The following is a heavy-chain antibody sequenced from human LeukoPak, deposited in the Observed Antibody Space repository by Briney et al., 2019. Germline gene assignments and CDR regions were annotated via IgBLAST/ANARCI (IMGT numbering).Heavy chain of an antibody. Sequence: PGGSLRLSCVGSGPNFGGYWMHWVRQVPGKGLVWVSRIDNDGRNTIYGDSVKGRFTISRDNAKNTLYLQMSSLTAEDTAVYYCARGGSCSSTSCYKSFDYWGQGTLVSVSS. D-gene: IGHD2-2*02. J-gene: IGHJ4*02. CDR2: IDNDGRNT. CDR3: ARGGSCSSTSCYKSFDY. V-gene: IGHV3-74*01. CDR1: GPNFGGYW.